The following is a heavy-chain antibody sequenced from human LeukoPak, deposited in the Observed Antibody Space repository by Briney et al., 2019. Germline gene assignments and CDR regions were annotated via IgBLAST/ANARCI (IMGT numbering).Heavy chain of an antibody. D-gene: IGHD1-26*01. CDR1: GFTFSNYN. Sequence: GGSLRLSCAASGFTFSNYNMNWVRQAPGKGLEWVSFISSSSSYIYYADSVKGRFTISRDNAKNSLYLQMNSLRAEDTAVYYCASGWELLRIYYWGQGTLVTVSS. CDR2: ISSSSSYI. V-gene: IGHV3-21*01. CDR3: ASGWELLRIYY. J-gene: IGHJ4*02.